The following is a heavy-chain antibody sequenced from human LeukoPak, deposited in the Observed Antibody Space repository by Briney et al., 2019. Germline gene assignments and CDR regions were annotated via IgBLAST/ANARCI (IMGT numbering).Heavy chain of an antibody. Sequence: PSETLSLTCTVSGGSISSYYWSWIRQPPGKGLEWIGYIYYSGSTNYSPSLKSRVTISVDTSKKQFSLKLSSVTAADTAVYYCARHSGGRDSSGEYWYFDLWGRGTLVTVSS. J-gene: IGHJ2*01. CDR1: GGSISSYY. D-gene: IGHD3-22*01. CDR2: IYYSGST. V-gene: IGHV4-59*08. CDR3: ARHSGGRDSSGEYWYFDL.